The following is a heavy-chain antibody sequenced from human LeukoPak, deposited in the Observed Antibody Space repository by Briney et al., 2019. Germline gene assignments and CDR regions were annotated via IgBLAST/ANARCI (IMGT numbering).Heavy chain of an antibody. J-gene: IGHJ4*02. CDR2: ISGSGGST. V-gene: IGHV3-23*01. CDR1: GFTFSSYA. Sequence: PGGSLRLSCAASGFTFSSYAMSWVRQAPGKGLEWVSAISGSGGSTCYADSVKGRFTISRDNSKNTLYLQMNSLRAEDTAVYYCAKDQGPVVAATPDYWGQGTLVTVSS. CDR3: AKDQGPVVAATPDY. D-gene: IGHD2-15*01.